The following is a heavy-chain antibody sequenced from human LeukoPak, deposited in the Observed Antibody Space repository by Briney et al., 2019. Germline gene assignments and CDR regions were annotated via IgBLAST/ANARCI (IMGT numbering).Heavy chain of an antibody. CDR3: ARDGIYGETADY. J-gene: IGHJ4*02. D-gene: IGHD4-17*01. CDR2: IYYSGST. Sequence: SETLSLTCTVSGGSISSSSYYWGWIRQPPGKGLEWIGSIYYSGSTYYNPSLKSRVTMSVDTSKNQFSLRLSSVTAADTAVYYCARDGIYGETADYWGQGTLVTVSS. V-gene: IGHV4-39*07. CDR1: GGSISSSSYY.